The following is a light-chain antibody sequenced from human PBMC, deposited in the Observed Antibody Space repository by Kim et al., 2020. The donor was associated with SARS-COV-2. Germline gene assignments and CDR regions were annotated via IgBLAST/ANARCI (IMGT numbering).Light chain of an antibody. CDR1: SGHSSYA. V-gene: IGLV4-69*01. J-gene: IGLJ3*02. CDR3: QTWGTGIQWV. CDR2: VNSDGSH. Sequence: QLVLTQSPSASASLGASVKLTCTLSSGHSSYAIAWHQQQPQKGPRYLMKVNSDGSHSRGDGVPDRFSGSSSGAERYLIISSLQSEDEGDYYCQTWGTGIQWVFGGGTQLTVL.